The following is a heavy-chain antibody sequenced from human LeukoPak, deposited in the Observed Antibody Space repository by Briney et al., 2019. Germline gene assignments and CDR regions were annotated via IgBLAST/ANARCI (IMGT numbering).Heavy chain of an antibody. CDR3: ALPPDTAMAPYYYGMDV. V-gene: IGHV3-30*03. Sequence: PGGSLRLSCAASGFTFSSYGMHWVRQAPGKGLEWVAVISYDGSNKYYADSVKGRFTISRDNSKNTLYLQMNSLRAEDTAVYYCALPPDTAMAPYYYGMDVWGQGTTVTVSS. D-gene: IGHD5-18*01. J-gene: IGHJ6*02. CDR2: ISYDGSNK. CDR1: GFTFSSYG.